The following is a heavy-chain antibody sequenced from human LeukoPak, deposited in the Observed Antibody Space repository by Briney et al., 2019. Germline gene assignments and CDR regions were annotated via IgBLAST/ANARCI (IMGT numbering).Heavy chain of an antibody. CDR2: IYTSGSN. V-gene: IGHV4-4*07. D-gene: IGHD3-22*01. J-gene: IGHJ4*02. CDR1: GGSISSYY. Sequence: SETLSLTCTVSGGSISSYYWTWIRQPAGKGLEWIGHIYTSGSNSYNPSLNSRVTMSLDTSKNHFPLRLSSVTAADTAVYYCARELKYDSSSSLAVFDYWGQGTLVTVSS. CDR3: ARELKYDSSSSLAVFDY.